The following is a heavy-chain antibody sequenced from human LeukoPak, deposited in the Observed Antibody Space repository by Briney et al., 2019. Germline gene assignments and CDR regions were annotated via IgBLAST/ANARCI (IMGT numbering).Heavy chain of an antibody. CDR3: ARGRGVGSSRMDV. CDR1: GYSFFKFG. V-gene: IGHV1-8*01. D-gene: IGHD6-13*01. Sequence: ASVKVSCKASGYSFFKFGITWVRQAPGQGLEWMGWMNPNSGNTGYAQKFQGRVTMTRNTSISTAYMELSSLRSEDTAVYYCARGRGVGSSRMDVWGQGTTVTVSS. CDR2: MNPNSGNT. J-gene: IGHJ6*02.